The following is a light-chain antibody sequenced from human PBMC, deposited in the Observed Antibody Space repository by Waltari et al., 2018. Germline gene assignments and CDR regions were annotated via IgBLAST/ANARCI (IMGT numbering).Light chain of an antibody. V-gene: IGLV1-40*01. CDR1: SSHIGARSS. CDR3: QSYDSSLRGSL. J-gene: IGLJ2*01. Sequence: QSGLTQPPSVSGAPGQRVTISCTGSSSHIGARSSLPGYQVLPGKAPKLLIYGNHNRPSGVADRFSGSKSGTSASLAITGLQAEDEADYYCQSYDSSLRGSLFGGGTKLTVL. CDR2: GNH.